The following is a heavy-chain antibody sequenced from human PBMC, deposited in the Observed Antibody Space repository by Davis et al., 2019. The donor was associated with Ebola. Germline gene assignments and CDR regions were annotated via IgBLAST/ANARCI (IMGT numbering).Heavy chain of an antibody. Sequence: MPGGSLRLSCAASGFTFSSYAMSWVRQAPGKGLEWIGSIYYSGITYYNPSLKSRVTISVDTSKNQFSLKLRSVTAADTAVYYCARQGWSGYSLRHWLDPWGRGTLVTVSS. D-gene: IGHD3-3*01. CDR2: IYYSGIT. J-gene: IGHJ5*02. CDR1: GFTFSSYA. CDR3: ARQGWSGYSLRHWLDP. V-gene: IGHV4-39*01.